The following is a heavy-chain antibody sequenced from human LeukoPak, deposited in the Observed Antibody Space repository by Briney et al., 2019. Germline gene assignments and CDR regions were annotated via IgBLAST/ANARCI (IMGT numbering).Heavy chain of an antibody. Sequence: GGSLRLSCAASGFSFSTYDMTWVRQAPGKGLEWVSAVISNVGSTYYADSVKGRFTISRDNSKNTLYVQMNSLRAEDTAIYYCTKWAWLDDWGKGTLVSASS. D-gene: IGHD1-26*01. V-gene: IGHV3-23*01. J-gene: IGHJ4*02. CDR2: VISNVGST. CDR3: TKWAWLDD. CDR1: GFSFSTYD.